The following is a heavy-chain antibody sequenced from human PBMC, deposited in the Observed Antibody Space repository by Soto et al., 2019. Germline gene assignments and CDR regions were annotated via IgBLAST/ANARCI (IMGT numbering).Heavy chain of an antibody. CDR1: GFTFSTYG. CDR2: ISYDGSNK. V-gene: IGHV3-30*18. J-gene: IGHJ4*02. CDR3: AKGFSYSVIDY. Sequence: QVQLVESGGGVVQPGRSLRLSCAASGFTFSTYGMHWVRQAPGKGLEWVAVISYDGSNKYYADSVKGRFTISRDNSKNTLYLQMSSLRAEDTAEYYCAKGFSYSVIDYWGRGTLVTVSS. D-gene: IGHD5-18*01.